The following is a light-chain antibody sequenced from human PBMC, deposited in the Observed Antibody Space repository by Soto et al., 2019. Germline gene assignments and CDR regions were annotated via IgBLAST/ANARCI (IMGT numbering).Light chain of an antibody. Sequence: DIQMTQSPSSLSASVGDRVTITCRASQSISIYLNWYQQKPGKAPKLLIYAASSLESGVPSRFSGSGSGTDFTLTISRLQPEDFATYYCQQSFNTLWTFGLGTKVEIK. CDR1: QSISIY. CDR2: AAS. V-gene: IGKV1-39*01. J-gene: IGKJ1*01. CDR3: QQSFNTLWT.